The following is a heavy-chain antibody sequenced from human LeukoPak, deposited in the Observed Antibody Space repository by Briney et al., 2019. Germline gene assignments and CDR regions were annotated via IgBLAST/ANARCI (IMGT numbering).Heavy chain of an antibody. D-gene: IGHD3-22*01. CDR3: ARGRYDSSGYYYIDGAFDI. CDR2: IYYSGST. V-gene: IGHV4-59*01. Sequence: SETLSLTCTVSGGSISSYYWSWIRQPPGKGLEWIGYIYYSGSTNYNPSLKSRVTISVDTSKNQFSLKLSSVTAADTAAYYCARGRYDSSGYYYIDGAFDIWGQGTMVTVSS. CDR1: GGSISSYY. J-gene: IGHJ3*02.